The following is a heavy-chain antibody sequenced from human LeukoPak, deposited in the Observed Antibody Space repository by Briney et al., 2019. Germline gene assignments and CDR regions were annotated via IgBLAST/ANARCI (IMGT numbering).Heavy chain of an antibody. V-gene: IGHV1-69*04. CDR2: IIPILGIA. J-gene: IGHJ3*02. D-gene: IGHD4-23*01. Sequence: GASVKVSCKASGYTFTSYGISWVRQAPGQGLEWMGRIIPILGIANYAQKFQGRVTITAYKSTSTAYMELSSLRSEDTAVYYCARAHPTVAAFDIWGQGTMVTVSS. CDR3: ARAHPTVAAFDI. CDR1: GYTFTSYG.